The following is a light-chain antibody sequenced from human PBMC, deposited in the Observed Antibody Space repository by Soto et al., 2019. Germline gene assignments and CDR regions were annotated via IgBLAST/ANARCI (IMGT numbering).Light chain of an antibody. Sequence: EIVLTHSPGTLSLSPGERATLSCRASQSVSNNYLAWYQQKPGQAPRLLIYGASNRATVIPDRFSGSGSGTDFTLTISRLETDDCAVYYCQQYGRSGTLGQGTKV. CDR1: QSVSNNY. V-gene: IGKV3-20*01. J-gene: IGKJ1*01. CDR3: QQYGRSGT. CDR2: GAS.